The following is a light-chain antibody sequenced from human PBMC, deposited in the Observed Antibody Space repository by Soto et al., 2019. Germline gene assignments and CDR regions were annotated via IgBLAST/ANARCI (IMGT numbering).Light chain of an antibody. CDR2: GAS. J-gene: IGKJ1*01. Sequence: ESVLTQSPGTLSLSPGERATLSCRASQSVRNSFLTWYQQKPGQAPRLLMYGASTRATDIPDRFSGRGSGTDFTLTISRLEPEDFAVYYCQQYSSSPTFGQGTKVDIK. V-gene: IGKV3-20*01. CDR1: QSVRNSF. CDR3: QQYSSSPT.